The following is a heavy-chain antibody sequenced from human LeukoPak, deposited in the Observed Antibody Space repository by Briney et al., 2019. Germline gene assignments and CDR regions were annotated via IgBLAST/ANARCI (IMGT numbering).Heavy chain of an antibody. D-gene: IGHD6-19*01. CDR2: IKQDGSEK. Sequence: GGSLRLSCAASGFTFSTYYMSWVRQAPGTGLEWVANIKQDGSEKYYVDSVKGRFTISRDNAKNSLYLQMNSLRAEDTAMYYCASSGWYSTPNWFDPWGQGTLVIVSS. J-gene: IGHJ5*02. V-gene: IGHV3-7*01. CDR1: GFTFSTYY. CDR3: ASSGWYSTPNWFDP.